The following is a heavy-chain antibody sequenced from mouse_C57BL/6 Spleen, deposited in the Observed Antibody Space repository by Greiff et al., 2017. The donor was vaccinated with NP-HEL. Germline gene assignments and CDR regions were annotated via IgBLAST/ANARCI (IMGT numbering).Heavy chain of an antibody. Sequence: VQLQQPGPELVKPGASVKIPCKASGYTFTDYNMDWVKQSHGKSLEWIGDINPNNGGTIYNQKFKGKATLTVDKSSSTAYMELRSLTSEDTAVYYCARRSYGSSYAFDYWGQGTTLTVSS. V-gene: IGHV1-18*01. J-gene: IGHJ2*01. D-gene: IGHD1-1*01. CDR1: GYTFTDYN. CDR3: ARRSYGSSYAFDY. CDR2: INPNNGGT.